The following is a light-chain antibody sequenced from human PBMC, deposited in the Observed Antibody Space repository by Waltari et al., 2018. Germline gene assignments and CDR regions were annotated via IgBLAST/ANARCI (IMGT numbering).Light chain of an antibody. J-gene: IGKJ5*01. CDR1: QSVLSSSNNKNY. V-gene: IGKV4-1*01. CDR2: WAS. CDR3: QQYYSIPIT. Sequence: IVMTQSPDSLAVSLGERATINCRSGQSVLSSSNNKNYLAWYQQKLGQPPKLLIYWASTRESGVPDRFNGSGSGTDFTLTISSLQAEDVAVYYCQQYYSIPITFGQGTRLEIK.